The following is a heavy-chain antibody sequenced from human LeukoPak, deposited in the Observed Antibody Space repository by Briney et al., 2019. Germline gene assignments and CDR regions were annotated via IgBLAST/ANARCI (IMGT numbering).Heavy chain of an antibody. Sequence: VASVKVSCNISGYTLTELCMHWVRQAAGKGLEWMGGYDPEDGETKYAQRFQGRVTMTEDTSTDTAFMELNSLTFEDTAVYYCARDYYDSSAASDWFDPWGQGTLVTVSS. CDR1: GYTLTELC. CDR2: YDPEDGET. D-gene: IGHD3-22*01. J-gene: IGHJ5*02. CDR3: ARDYYDSSAASDWFDP. V-gene: IGHV1-24*01.